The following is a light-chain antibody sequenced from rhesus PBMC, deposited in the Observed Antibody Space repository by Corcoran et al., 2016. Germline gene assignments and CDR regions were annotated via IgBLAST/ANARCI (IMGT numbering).Light chain of an antibody. CDR1: QSLSTY. J-gene: IGKJ1*01. V-gene: IGKV1-43*01. CDR2: RAS. Sequence: DIQMTQSPSSLSASAGDRVTITFQASQSLSTYLNWYQQKPGKIPKLLIYRASSLQSGIPSRFSGNGSGTDFTLTIGILQPRDCATYYCQQGSSYPWTFGQGTKVEIK. CDR3: QQGSSYPWT.